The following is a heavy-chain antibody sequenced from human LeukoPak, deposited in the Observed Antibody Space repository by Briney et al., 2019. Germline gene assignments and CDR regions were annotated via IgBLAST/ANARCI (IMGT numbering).Heavy chain of an antibody. CDR1: GGSVTSGGFY. Sequence: SETLSLTCSVSGGSVTSGGFYWGWLRQPPGEGPEWFATIYYTGSTYYNPSLNSRVTVSIDTSKNQFSLRLTSVTATDTAVYHCARHSGSGSLSRPFDPWGQGTLVTVSS. V-gene: IGHV4-39*01. D-gene: IGHD3-10*01. J-gene: IGHJ5*02. CDR2: IYYTGST. CDR3: ARHSGSGSLSRPFDP.